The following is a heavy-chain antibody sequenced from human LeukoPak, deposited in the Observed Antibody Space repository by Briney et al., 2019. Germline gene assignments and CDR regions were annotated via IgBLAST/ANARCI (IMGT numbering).Heavy chain of an antibody. CDR3: AREIPSGYTYGTDIDY. V-gene: IGHV3-48*03. CDR1: GFTFSSYE. Sequence: GGSLRLSCAASGFTFSSYEMNWVRQAPGKGLEWVSHISISGLTIYYADSVKGRFTISRDNAKNSLFLQMNSLRAEDTAVYYCAREIPSGYTYGTDIDYWGQGTLVTVSS. J-gene: IGHJ4*02. D-gene: IGHD5-18*01. CDR2: ISISGLTI.